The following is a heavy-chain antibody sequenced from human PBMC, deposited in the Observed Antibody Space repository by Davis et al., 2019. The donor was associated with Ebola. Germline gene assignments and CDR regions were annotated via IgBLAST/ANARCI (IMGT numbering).Heavy chain of an antibody. V-gene: IGHV3-74*01. CDR2: INTDGSRT. J-gene: IGHJ4*02. D-gene: IGHD2-15*01. CDR1: GFTFSSYW. Sequence: GESLKISCAASGFTFSSYWIHWVRQAPGKGLVWVSRINTDGSRTRDADSVKGRFTISRENAKNTLYLQMNSLRAEDTAVYYCARVISYCSGGSCPGGSDHWGQGTLVTVSS. CDR3: ARVISYCSGGSCPGGSDH.